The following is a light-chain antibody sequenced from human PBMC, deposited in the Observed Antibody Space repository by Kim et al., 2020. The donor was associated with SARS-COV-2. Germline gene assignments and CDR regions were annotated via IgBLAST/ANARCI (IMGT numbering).Light chain of an antibody. CDR1: RNKVGNQG. Sequence: RQTAPLPCTGNRNKVGNQGAAWLQKHQGHPPKLLSYRNNNRPSGISERLSASRSGNTASLTITGLQPEDEADYYCSAWDSSLSAWVFGGGTQLTVL. V-gene: IGLV10-54*01. CDR3: SAWDSSLSAWV. CDR2: RNN. J-gene: IGLJ3*02.